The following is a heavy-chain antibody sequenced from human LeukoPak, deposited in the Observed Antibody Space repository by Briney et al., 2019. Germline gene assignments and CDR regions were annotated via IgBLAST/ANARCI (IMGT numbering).Heavy chain of an antibody. CDR2: ISGSVGIT. J-gene: IGHJ4*02. CDR3: ANEMKGYYFDY. V-gene: IGHV3-23*01. CDR1: GVTFSSYA. Sequence: GGCLRLSCAPSGVTFSSYAMSWGRQAPGKGRWWGSAISGSVGITYYTDSVRGRFTTSRDKSKHKLYLQMNSLRAEDRAVYYCANEMKGYYFDYWGQGTLVTVSS.